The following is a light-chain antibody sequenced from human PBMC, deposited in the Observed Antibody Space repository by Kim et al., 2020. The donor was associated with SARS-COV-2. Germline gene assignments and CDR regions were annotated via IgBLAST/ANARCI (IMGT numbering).Light chain of an antibody. CDR1: RSISSDY. V-gene: IGKV3-20*01. CDR3: QKYSSAPAT. J-gene: IGKJ1*01. CDR2: GAS. Sequence: SPAERATLSCRDSRSISSDYVDWDQQRPGQAPRILSSGASSRATGIPDRFSGSVSGTDFTLTITRLWPEDFAVYYCQKYSSAPATFGQGTKVDIK.